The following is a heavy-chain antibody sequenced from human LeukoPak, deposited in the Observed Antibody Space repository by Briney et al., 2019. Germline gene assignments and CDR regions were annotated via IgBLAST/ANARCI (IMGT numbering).Heavy chain of an antibody. Sequence: GASVKVSCKASGGTFSSYAISWVRQAPGQGLEWMGRIIPILGIANYAQKFQGRVTITADKSTSTAYMELSSLRSEDTAVYYCAREYYHDSSGYYLGIFDYWGQGTLVTVSS. D-gene: IGHD3-22*01. CDR1: GGTFSSYA. V-gene: IGHV1-69*04. J-gene: IGHJ4*02. CDR3: AREYYHDSSGYYLGIFDY. CDR2: IIPILGIA.